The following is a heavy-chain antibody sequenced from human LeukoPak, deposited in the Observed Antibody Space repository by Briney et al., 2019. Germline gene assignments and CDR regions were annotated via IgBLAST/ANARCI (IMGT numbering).Heavy chain of an antibody. CDR3: ARDWGDYYDSSGSGGFDI. D-gene: IGHD3-22*01. Sequence: ASVKVSCKASGYTFTGYYIHWVRQAPGQGLEGMGWINPNSGGTNYAQKFQGRVTMTRDTSISTAYMELSRLRSYGTAVYYCARDWGDYYDSSGSGGFDIWGQGTMVTVSS. CDR1: GYTFTGYY. J-gene: IGHJ3*02. V-gene: IGHV1-2*02. CDR2: INPNSGGT.